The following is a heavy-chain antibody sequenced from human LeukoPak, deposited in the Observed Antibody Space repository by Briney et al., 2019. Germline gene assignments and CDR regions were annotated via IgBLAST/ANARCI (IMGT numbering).Heavy chain of an antibody. J-gene: IGHJ6*03. CDR1: GFSLSSYW. D-gene: IGHD2-8*01. V-gene: IGHV3-7*01. Sequence: GGSLRLSCAASGFSLSSYWMSWVRQVPGKGLEWVATIRQDESEKYHVDSVKGRFSISRDNAKNSLFLQMDSLRAEDTAVYYCAREIALMVRGPSTQPDYHYMDVWGKGTTVPVSS. CDR3: AREIALMVRGPSTQPDYHYMDV. CDR2: IRQDESEK.